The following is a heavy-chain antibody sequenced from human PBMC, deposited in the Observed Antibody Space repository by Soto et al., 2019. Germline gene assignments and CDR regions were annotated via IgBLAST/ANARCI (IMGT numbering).Heavy chain of an antibody. V-gene: IGHV3-53*02. CDR2: IYSDDSR. J-gene: IGHJ4*02. Sequence: EVQLMETGGGLIQPGGSLTLSCAVSGFTVSRNFMSWVRQAPGKGLEWVSVIYSDDSRYYAGSVKGRFTISRDNSKNTLFLQMNSLRAEDTAVYYCATHRGGYDRDFDYWGRGALVTVSS. CDR3: ATHRGGYDRDFDY. D-gene: IGHD5-12*01. CDR1: GFTVSRNF.